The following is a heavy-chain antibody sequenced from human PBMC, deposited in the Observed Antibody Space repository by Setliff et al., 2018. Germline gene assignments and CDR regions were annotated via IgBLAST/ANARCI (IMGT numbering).Heavy chain of an antibody. V-gene: IGHV4-4*07. CDR3: VRTTRSTGFYGQGVAYYMDV. CDR1: RGSINSHY. D-gene: IGHD2-8*02. J-gene: IGHJ6*03. CDR2: IFGSGST. Sequence: PSETLSLTCTVSRGSINSHYWSWIRQPAGKGLEWIGRIFGSGSTNYNPSLKSRVTMSIDTSKNQFFLKVRSVTAADTAVYYCVRTTRSTGFYGQGVAYYMDVWDKGTTVTVSS.